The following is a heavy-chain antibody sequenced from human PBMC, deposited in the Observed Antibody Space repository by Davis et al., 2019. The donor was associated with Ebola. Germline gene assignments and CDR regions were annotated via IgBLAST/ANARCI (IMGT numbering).Heavy chain of an antibody. J-gene: IGHJ6*02. V-gene: IGHV1-2*04. CDR1: GYTFTGYY. CDR3: ARLFGGISDSGWYYYGMDV. CDR2: INPNSGGT. D-gene: IGHD3-10*01. Sequence: AASVKVSCKASGYTFTGYYMHWVRQAPGQGLEWMGWINPNSGGTNYAQKFQGWVTMTRDTSISTAYMELSRLRSDDTAVYYCARLFGGISDSGWYYYGMDVWGQGTTVTVSS.